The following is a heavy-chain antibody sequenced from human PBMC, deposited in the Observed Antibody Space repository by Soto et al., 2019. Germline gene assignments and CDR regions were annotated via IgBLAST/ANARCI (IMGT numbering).Heavy chain of an antibody. D-gene: IGHD6-19*01. J-gene: IGHJ4*02. CDR2: INAGNGNT. Sequence: GASVKVSCKASGYTFTSYAMHWVRQAPGQRLEWMGWINAGNGNTKYSQKFQGRVTITRDTSASTAYMELSSLRPEDTAVYYCARDGMGIAVAGTGYWGQGTLVTVSS. CDR1: GYTFTSYA. V-gene: IGHV1-3*01. CDR3: ARDGMGIAVAGTGY.